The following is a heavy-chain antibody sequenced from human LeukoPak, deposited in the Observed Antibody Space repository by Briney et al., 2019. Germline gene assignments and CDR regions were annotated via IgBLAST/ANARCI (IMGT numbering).Heavy chain of an antibody. D-gene: IGHD6-19*01. V-gene: IGHV3-23*01. CDR1: AFTFS. CDR3: AKSPLAGAPGDYFDY. J-gene: IGHJ4*02. Sequence: PGGSLRLSCAASAFTFSMSWVRPAPGKGLEWVSAISGSGGSTYYADSVKGRFTISRDNSKNTLYLQMNSLRGEDTAVYYCAKSPLAGAPGDYFDYWGQGTRVTVSS. CDR2: ISGSGGST.